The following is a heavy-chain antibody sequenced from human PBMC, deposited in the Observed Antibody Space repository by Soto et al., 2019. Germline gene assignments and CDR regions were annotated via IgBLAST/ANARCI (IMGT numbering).Heavy chain of an antibody. CDR1: GFTFSDFY. CDR3: ARIGPQGYCTSDSCETGAFDI. D-gene: IGHD2-2*01. CDR2: ISSGSNI. V-gene: IGHV3-11*01. J-gene: IGHJ3*02. Sequence: GGSLRLSCAASGFTFSDFYMTWIRQAPGKGLEWISYISSGSNIYYADSVKGRFTISRDNAENSLDLQMNSLRVGDTAVYYCARIGPQGYCTSDSCETGAFDIWGQGTMVTVSS.